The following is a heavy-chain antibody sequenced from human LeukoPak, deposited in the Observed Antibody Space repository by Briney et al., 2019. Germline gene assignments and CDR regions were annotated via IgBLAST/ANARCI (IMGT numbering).Heavy chain of an antibody. CDR2: ISSRGSII. J-gene: IGHJ4*02. D-gene: IGHD1-26*01. CDR1: GFTFSSYE. V-gene: IGHV3-48*03. Sequence: GGSLRLSCAASGFTFSSYEMNWVRQAPGKGLEWVSYISSRGSIIYYADSVKGRFTISRDSSKNTLYLQMNSLRAGDAAVYYCAKRGAEVGTTVAPGDYWGQGTLLTVSS. CDR3: AKRGAEVGTTVAPGDY.